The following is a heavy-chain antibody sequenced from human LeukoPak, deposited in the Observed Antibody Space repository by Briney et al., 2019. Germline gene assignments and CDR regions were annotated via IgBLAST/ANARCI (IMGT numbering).Heavy chain of an antibody. V-gene: IGHV3-7*01. CDR2: INPEGSQK. D-gene: IGHD3-16*01. J-gene: IGHJ5*02. Sequence: GALILSCAASGFTFSLYWKTWVRESPGKGREWVADINPEGSQKYSVDSVKCRFTISRENAKTSLFRQMNGLRAEDRAVYYCVRQMIRFWFDPWGQGSQVTVSP. CDR3: VRQMIRFWFDP. CDR1: GFTFSLYW.